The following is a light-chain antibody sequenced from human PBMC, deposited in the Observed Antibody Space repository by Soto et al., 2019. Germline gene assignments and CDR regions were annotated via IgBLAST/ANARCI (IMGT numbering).Light chain of an antibody. J-gene: IGLJ3*02. CDR1: TGAVTSGYY. Sequence: QTVVTQEPSLTVSPGGTVTLTCASSTGAVTSGYYPNWFQRKPGQAPRPLIYSTSNKHSWTPARFSGSLLGGKAALTLSGVQPEDEAAYYCLFYSGGLWVFGGGTKLTVL. V-gene: IGLV7-43*01. CDR3: LFYSGGLWV. CDR2: STS.